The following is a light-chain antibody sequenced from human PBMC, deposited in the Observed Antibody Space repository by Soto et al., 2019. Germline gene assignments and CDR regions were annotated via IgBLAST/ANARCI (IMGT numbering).Light chain of an antibody. CDR1: SSNIGRGYD. Sequence: QAVVTQPPSVSGTPGQRVTISCTGSSSNIGRGYDVHWYQQFPGSAPRLLLSGDSNRPSVAPDRFSGSRSGTSASLAITGLQAEDEADYYCQTSDSSLTISWVFGGGTKLTVL. CDR2: GDS. J-gene: IGLJ3*02. V-gene: IGLV1-40*01. CDR3: QTSDSSLTISWV.